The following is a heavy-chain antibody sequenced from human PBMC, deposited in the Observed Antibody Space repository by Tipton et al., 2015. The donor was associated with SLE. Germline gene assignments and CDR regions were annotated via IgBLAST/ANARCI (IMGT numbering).Heavy chain of an antibody. J-gene: IGHJ3*02. CDR3: ARQPGGIAVAGLGDAFDI. D-gene: IGHD6-19*01. V-gene: IGHV1-69*05. CDR1: GGTFSSYA. CDR2: IIPIFGTA. Sequence: QLVQSGAEVKKPGSSVKVSCKASGGTFSSYAISWVRQAPGQGLEWMGGIIPIFGTANYAQKFQGRVTITTDESTSTAYMELSSLRSEDTAVYYCARQPGGIAVAGLGDAFDIWGQGTMVTVSS.